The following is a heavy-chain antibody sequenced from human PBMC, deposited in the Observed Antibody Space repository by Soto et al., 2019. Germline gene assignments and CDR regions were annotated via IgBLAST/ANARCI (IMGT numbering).Heavy chain of an antibody. CDR2: IYYTGST. D-gene: IGHD3-10*01. J-gene: IGHJ4*02. Sequence: SETLSLTCTVSGGSISNYYWTWIRHPPGKKLEWIGYIYYTGSTYYNPSLKSRVTISVDTSKNQFSLKLSSVTAADTAVYYCAGMVRGVIIFDYWGQGTLVTVSS. CDR3: AGMVRGVIIFDY. V-gene: IGHV4-59*06. CDR1: GGSISNYY.